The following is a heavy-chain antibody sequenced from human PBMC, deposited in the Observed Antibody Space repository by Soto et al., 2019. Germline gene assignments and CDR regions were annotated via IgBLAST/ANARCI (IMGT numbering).Heavy chain of an antibody. Sequence: SGPTLVNPTQTLTLTCTFSGFSLSTSGVGVGWIRQPPGKALEWLALIYWDDDKRYSPSLKSRLTITKDTSKNQVVLTMTNMDHVDTATYYCALGFDFWSGYYYVYWGQGTLVTVSS. CDR3: ALGFDFWSGYYYVY. V-gene: IGHV2-5*02. CDR2: IYWDDDK. D-gene: IGHD3-3*01. CDR1: GFSLSTSGVG. J-gene: IGHJ4*02.